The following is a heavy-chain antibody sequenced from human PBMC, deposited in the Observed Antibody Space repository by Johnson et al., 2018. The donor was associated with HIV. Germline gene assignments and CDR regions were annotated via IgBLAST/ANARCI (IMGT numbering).Heavy chain of an antibody. CDR1: GITFSDYQ. D-gene: IGHD3-3*01. Sequence: VQLVESGGGLVKPGGSLRLSCAASGITFSDYQMSWIRQAPGKGLEWVSCISGSGDTKSYADSVKGRLTISRDNGKNSLHLQLNSLRADDTAVYYCARDPLFGVVLGGAMLQISTFDLWGQGTMVTVSS. CDR3: ARDPLFGVVLGGAMLQISTFDL. V-gene: IGHV3-11*04. J-gene: IGHJ3*01. CDR2: ISGSGDTK.